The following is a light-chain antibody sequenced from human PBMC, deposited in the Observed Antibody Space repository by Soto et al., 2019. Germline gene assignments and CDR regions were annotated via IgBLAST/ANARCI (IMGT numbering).Light chain of an antibody. V-gene: IGKV1-8*01. CDR3: QQCYSYPLIT. CDR1: QGISSY. J-gene: IGKJ5*01. Sequence: AIRMTQSPSSLSASTGDRVTITCRASQGISSYLAWYQQKPGKAPKLLIYAASTLQSGVPSRFSGSGSGTDFTLTISCLQSEDFATYYCQQCYSYPLITFGQGTRLEIK. CDR2: AAS.